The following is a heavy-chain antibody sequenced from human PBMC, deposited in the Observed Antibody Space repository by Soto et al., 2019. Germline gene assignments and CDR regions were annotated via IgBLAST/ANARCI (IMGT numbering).Heavy chain of an antibody. CDR1: GHSISADY. V-gene: IGHV4-4*07. CDR3: ARDVGGSVVPHWLDP. Sequence: QVQLQESGPGLVKASETLSLSCTVSGHSISADYWSWIRQPAGKRLEWIGRVDASGNTNYNPSLKSRVTRSVDTAKNQFVLKVRSVTAADTAMYFCARDVGGSVVPHWLDPWGQGALVTVSS. J-gene: IGHJ5*02. CDR2: VDASGNT. D-gene: IGHD3-22*01.